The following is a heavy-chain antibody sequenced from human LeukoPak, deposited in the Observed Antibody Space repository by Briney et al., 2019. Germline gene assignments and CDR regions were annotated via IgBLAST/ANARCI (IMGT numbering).Heavy chain of an antibody. Sequence: GGSLRLSCAASGFTFSSYGMHWVRQAPGKGLEWVAFIRYDGSNKYYADSVKGRFTISRDNSKNTLYLQMNSLRAEDTAVYYCARSAEQLVRTLPYYYYYMDVWGKGTTVTVSS. CDR1: GFTFSSYG. CDR3: ARSAEQLVRTLPYYYYYMDV. J-gene: IGHJ6*03. V-gene: IGHV3-30*02. D-gene: IGHD6-6*01. CDR2: IRYDGSNK.